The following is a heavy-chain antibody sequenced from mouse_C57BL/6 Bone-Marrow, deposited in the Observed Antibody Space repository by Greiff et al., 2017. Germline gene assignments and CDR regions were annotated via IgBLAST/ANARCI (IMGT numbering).Heavy chain of an antibody. CDR3: ARGYYSSVYRAMDY. CDR1: GFTFTDYY. CDR2: IRNKANGYTT. D-gene: IGHD1-1*01. J-gene: IGHJ4*01. V-gene: IGHV7-3*01. Sequence: EVKLVESGGGLVQPGGSLSLSCAASGFTFTDYYMSWVRQPPGKALEWLGFIRNKANGYTTEYSASVKGRFTISRDTSQSILYLQMNALRAEDSATYYCARGYYSSVYRAMDYGGQGTSVTVSP.